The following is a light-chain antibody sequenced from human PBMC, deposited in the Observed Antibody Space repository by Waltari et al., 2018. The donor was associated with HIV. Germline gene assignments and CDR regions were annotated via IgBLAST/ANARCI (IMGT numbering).Light chain of an antibody. J-gene: IGKJ5*01. Sequence: DIVMTQSPDSLAVSLGARATINCKSSHSVLYTSNSNNYLAWYQQKPGQPPKWRIYWASTRESGVPDRFSGSGSGTEFTLTISSLQAEDVAVYYCQQYYSTPITFGQGTRLEIK. CDR1: HSVLYTSNSNNY. CDR2: WAS. CDR3: QQYYSTPIT. V-gene: IGKV4-1*01.